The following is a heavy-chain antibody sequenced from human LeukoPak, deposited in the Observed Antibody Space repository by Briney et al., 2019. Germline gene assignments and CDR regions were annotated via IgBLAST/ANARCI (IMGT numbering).Heavy chain of an antibody. J-gene: IGHJ4*02. Sequence: GGSLRLSCAASRFMFSSYAVGWVRQAPGKGLEWVSALSGGGGGTYYADSVKGRFTISRDNSKNTLYLQMNSLRAEDTAVYYCAKDSDIVVVPALTYDHWGQGTLVIVSS. CDR2: LSGGGGGT. V-gene: IGHV3-23*01. CDR1: RFMFSSYA. CDR3: AKDSDIVVVPALTYDH. D-gene: IGHD2-2*01.